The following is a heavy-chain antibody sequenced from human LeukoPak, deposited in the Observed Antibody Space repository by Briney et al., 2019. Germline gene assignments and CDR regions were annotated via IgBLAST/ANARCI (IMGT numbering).Heavy chain of an antibody. Sequence: GGSLRLSCAASGFTFSSYAMSWVRQAPGKGLEWVSAISGSGGSTYNADSVKGRFTISRDNSKNTLYLQMNSLRAEDTAVYYCAKGSSGWSYYYYGMDVWGQGTTVTVSS. J-gene: IGHJ6*02. CDR1: GFTFSSYA. CDR3: AKGSSGWSYYYYGMDV. CDR2: ISGSGGST. V-gene: IGHV3-23*01. D-gene: IGHD6-19*01.